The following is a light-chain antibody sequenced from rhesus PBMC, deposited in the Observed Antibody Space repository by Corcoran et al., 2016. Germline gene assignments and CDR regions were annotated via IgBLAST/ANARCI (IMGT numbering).Light chain of an antibody. J-gene: IGKJ4*01. CDR1: QGISSW. CDR3: QQYSSRPT. CDR2: TAS. Sequence: DIQMTQSPSSLSASLGDTVTITCRASQGISSWLAWYQQKPGKAPKILIYTASSLESGVPSKFSGSGYGTDFTLTIRSLQAEDFATYYCQQYSSRPTFGGGTKVELK. V-gene: IGKV1-22*01.